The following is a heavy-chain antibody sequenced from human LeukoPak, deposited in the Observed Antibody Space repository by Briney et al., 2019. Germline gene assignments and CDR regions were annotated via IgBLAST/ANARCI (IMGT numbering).Heavy chain of an antibody. CDR3: ARTRVTHWDYGMDV. CDR1: GGPISSYY. Sequence: SETLSLTCTVSGGPISSYYWSWIRQPPGKGLEWIGYIYYSGSTNYNPSLKSRVTISVDTSKNQFSLKLSSVTAADTAVYYCARTRVTHWDYGMDVWGQGTTVTVSS. J-gene: IGHJ6*02. V-gene: IGHV4-59*08. D-gene: IGHD4-11*01. CDR2: IYYSGST.